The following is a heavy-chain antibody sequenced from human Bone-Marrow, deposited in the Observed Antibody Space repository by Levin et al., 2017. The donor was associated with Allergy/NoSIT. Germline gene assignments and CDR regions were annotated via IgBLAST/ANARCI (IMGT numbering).Heavy chain of an antibody. Sequence: SGPTLVKPTQTLTLTCNFSGFSLSTSGATVGWIRQPPGKALEWLALIYWDDDKRYSPSLKSRLTIAKDFSKNQVVLSMTNMDPVDTATYYCAHSHYDSSGYYRAWDFWGQGTLVTVSS. CDR3: AHSHYDSSGYYRAWDF. CDR2: IYWDDDK. D-gene: IGHD3-22*01. V-gene: IGHV2-5*02. CDR1: GFSLSTSGAT. J-gene: IGHJ4*02.